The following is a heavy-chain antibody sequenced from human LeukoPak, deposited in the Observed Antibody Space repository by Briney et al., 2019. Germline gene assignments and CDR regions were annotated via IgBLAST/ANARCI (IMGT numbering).Heavy chain of an antibody. CDR1: GFTFSSYG. J-gene: IGHJ5*02. V-gene: IGHV3-30*02. D-gene: IGHD6-6*01. Sequence: PGGSLRLSCAASGFTFSSYGMHWVRQAPGKGLEWVAFIRYDGSNKYYADSVKGRFTISRDNSKNTLYLQMNSLRAEDTAVYYCARVGALGAARIHWFDPWGQGTLVTVSS. CDR3: ARVGALGAARIHWFDP. CDR2: IRYDGSNK.